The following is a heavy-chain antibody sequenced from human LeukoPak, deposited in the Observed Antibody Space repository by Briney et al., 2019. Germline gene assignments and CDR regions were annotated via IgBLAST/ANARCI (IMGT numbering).Heavy chain of an antibody. Sequence: PSETLSLTCAVYGGSFSGYYWSWIRQPPGKGLEWIGEINHSGSTNYNPSLKSRVTISVDTSKNQFSLKLSSVTAADTAVYYCARGAGRYDYVWGSYRLAPSWFDPWGQGTLVTVSS. CDR3: ARGAGRYDYVWGSYRLAPSWFDP. V-gene: IGHV4-34*01. J-gene: IGHJ5*02. CDR2: INHSGST. D-gene: IGHD3-16*02. CDR1: GGSFSGYY.